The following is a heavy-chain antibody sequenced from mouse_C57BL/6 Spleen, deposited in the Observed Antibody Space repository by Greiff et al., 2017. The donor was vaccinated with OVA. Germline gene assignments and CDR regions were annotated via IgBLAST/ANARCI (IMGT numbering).Heavy chain of an antibody. V-gene: IGHV5-16*01. CDR2: INYDGSST. CDR3: ARVRAQAIFDY. Sequence: EVKVVESEGGLVQPGSSMKLSCTASGFTFSDYYMAWVRQVPEKGLEWVANINYDGSSTYYLDSLKSRFIISRDNAKNILYLQMSSLKSEDTATYYCARVRAQAIFDYWGQGTTLTVSS. CDR1: GFTFSDYY. D-gene: IGHD3-2*02. J-gene: IGHJ2*01.